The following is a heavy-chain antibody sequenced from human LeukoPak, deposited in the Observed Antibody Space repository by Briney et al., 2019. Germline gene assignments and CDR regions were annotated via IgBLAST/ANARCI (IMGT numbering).Heavy chain of an antibody. Sequence: GGSLRLSCAASGFTFSDYYMSWIRQAPGKGLEWVSYISSSGSTIYYADSVKGRFTISRDNAKNSLYLQMNSLRADDTAVYYCARAAAGTFYYYYYMDVWGKGTTVTVSS. CDR3: ARAAAGTFYYYYYMDV. D-gene: IGHD6-13*01. CDR1: GFTFSDYY. V-gene: IGHV3-11*04. CDR2: ISSSGSTI. J-gene: IGHJ6*03.